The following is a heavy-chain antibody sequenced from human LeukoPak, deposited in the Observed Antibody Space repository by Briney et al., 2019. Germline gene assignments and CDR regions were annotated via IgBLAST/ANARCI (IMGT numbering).Heavy chain of an antibody. J-gene: IGHJ4*02. CDR1: GGAFIGYD. CDR2: IVPVFKTA. D-gene: IGHD5-24*01. Sequence: SVKVSCKASGGAFIGYDIHWVRQAPGQGLEWMGGIVPVFKTAQYAEKFQGRVTIIAAESTRTGYLELSGLTSNDTGMYYCLREGNGFFSFRYWGQGTQVTVSS. CDR3: LREGNGFFSFRY. V-gene: IGHV1-69*13.